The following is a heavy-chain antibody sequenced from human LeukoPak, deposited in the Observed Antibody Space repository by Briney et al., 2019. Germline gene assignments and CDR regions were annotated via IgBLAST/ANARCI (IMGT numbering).Heavy chain of an antibody. CDR3: ARSHTQWLAYFDY. J-gene: IGHJ4*02. Sequence: SETPSRTCTVSGGSISRYYWSWIRQPPGKGLELIGYIYYSGSTNYNPSLKSRVTISVDTSKNQFSLKLSCVTAADTAVYYCARSHTQWLAYFDYWGQGTLVTVYS. D-gene: IGHD6-19*01. CDR2: IYYSGST. V-gene: IGHV4-59*01. CDR1: GGSISRYY.